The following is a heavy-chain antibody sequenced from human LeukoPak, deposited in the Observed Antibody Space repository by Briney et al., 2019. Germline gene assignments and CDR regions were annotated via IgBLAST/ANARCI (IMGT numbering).Heavy chain of an antibody. CDR1: GGSISSYY. D-gene: IGHD2-2*01. Sequence: PSETLSLTCTVSGGSISSYYWSWIRQPPGKGLEWIGFIFYSGTTNYNPSHKSRVTISVDTSKNQFSLKLSSVTAADTAVYYCARGLGYCSSTSCYRKNWFDTWGQGTLVTVSS. CDR2: IFYSGTT. CDR3: ARGLGYCSSTSCYRKNWFDT. J-gene: IGHJ5*02. V-gene: IGHV4-59*01.